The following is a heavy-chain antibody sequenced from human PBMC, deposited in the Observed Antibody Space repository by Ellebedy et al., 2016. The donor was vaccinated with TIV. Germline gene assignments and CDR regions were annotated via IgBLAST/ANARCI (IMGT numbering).Heavy chain of an antibody. J-gene: IGHJ4*02. Sequence: GSLRLSCTVSGGSITNYYWTWIRQPPGKPLEWIAYIFHSGRTKYAPSLQSRVTILIDTSKSEFSLKMRSVTAADTAVYYCAREVPRSTTYIDYWGQGILVTVSS. V-gene: IGHV4-59*01. D-gene: IGHD1-1*01. CDR2: IFHSGRT. CDR1: GGSITNYY. CDR3: AREVPRSTTYIDY.